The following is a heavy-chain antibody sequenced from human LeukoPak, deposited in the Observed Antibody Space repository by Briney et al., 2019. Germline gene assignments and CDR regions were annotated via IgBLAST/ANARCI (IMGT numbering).Heavy chain of an antibody. CDR2: IRSKAYGRTT. V-gene: IGHV3-49*04. D-gene: IGHD3-22*01. CDR3: TRDKGTYYYDNSGPEDPLYYFDY. CDR1: GFTFGEYA. J-gene: IGHJ4*02. Sequence: GGSLRLSCTASGFTFGEYAMSWVRQAPGKGLEWVGFIRSKAYGRTTEYAASVKGRFTISRDDSKSIAYLQINSLKTEDTAVYYCTRDKGTYYYDNSGPEDPLYYFDYWGQGTLVTVSS.